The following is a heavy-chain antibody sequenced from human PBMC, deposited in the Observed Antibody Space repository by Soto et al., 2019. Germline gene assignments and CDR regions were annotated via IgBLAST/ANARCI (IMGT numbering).Heavy chain of an antibody. CDR1: GFTFSSYA. J-gene: IGHJ5*02. CDR2: VSGSGDST. CDR3: AKDQGERYCSGGSCMHNWFDP. Sequence: EVQLLESGGGLVQAGGSLRLSCAASGFTFSSYAMSWVRQASGKGLGWVSGVSGSGDSTYFADSVKGRLTIFRDNSKNTLYLQMNSLRAEDTAVYYCAKDQGERYCSGGSCMHNWFDPWGQGTLVTVSS. D-gene: IGHD2-15*01. V-gene: IGHV3-23*01.